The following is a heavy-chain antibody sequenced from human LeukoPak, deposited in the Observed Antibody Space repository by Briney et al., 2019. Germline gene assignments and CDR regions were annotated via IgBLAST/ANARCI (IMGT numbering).Heavy chain of an antibody. Sequence: PGGSLRLSCAASGFTFSDFWMSWVRQAPGKGLEWVANIKPDGGEEFYIDSVRGRFTISRDNAKNSLYLQMNSLRADDTAVYYCAAPGVPAATYYFDYWGQGTLVTVSS. J-gene: IGHJ4*02. CDR2: IKPDGGEE. CDR3: AAPGVPAATYYFDY. CDR1: GFTFSDFW. D-gene: IGHD2-2*01. V-gene: IGHV3-7*01.